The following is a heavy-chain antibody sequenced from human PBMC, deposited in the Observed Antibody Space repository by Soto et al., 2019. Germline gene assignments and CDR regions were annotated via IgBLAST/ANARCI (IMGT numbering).Heavy chain of an antibody. CDR1: GFTFSSYA. V-gene: IGHV3-23*01. J-gene: IGHJ6*03. CDR2: ISGSGGST. CDR3: AKDLKIDDESYDFWSGYFDQNYYYYYMDV. D-gene: IGHD3-3*01. Sequence: GGSLRLSCAASGFTFSSYAMSWVRQAPGKGLEWVSAISGSGGSTYYADSVKGRFTISRDNSKNTLYLQMNSLRAEDTAVYYCAKDLKIDDESYDFWSGYFDQNYYYYYMDVWGKGTTVTVSS.